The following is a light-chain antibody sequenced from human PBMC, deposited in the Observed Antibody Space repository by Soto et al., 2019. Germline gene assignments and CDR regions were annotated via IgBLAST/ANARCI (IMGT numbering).Light chain of an antibody. V-gene: IGKV3-15*01. J-gene: IGKJ1*01. CDR1: QSVSSN. CDR3: QQYNNWPV. Sequence: EIVVTQSPATLSVSPGERATLSCRASQSVSSNLAWYQQKPGQAPRLLIYAASTRATDIPARFSGSGSGTEFTLTISSLQSEDFAVYYCQQYNNWPVFGQGTKVDIK. CDR2: AAS.